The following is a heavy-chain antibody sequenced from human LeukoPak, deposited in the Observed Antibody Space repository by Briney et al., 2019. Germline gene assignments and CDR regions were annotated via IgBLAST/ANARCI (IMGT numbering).Heavy chain of an antibody. CDR3: ANSHSYGYHFDY. Sequence: KPSETLSLTCAVYGGSFSGYYWSWIRQPPGKGLEWIGEINHSGSTNYNPSLKGRVTISVDTSKNQFSLKLSSVTAADTAVYYCANSHSYGYHFDYWGQGTLVTVSS. D-gene: IGHD5-18*01. CDR1: GGSFSGYY. J-gene: IGHJ4*02. CDR2: INHSGST. V-gene: IGHV4-34*01.